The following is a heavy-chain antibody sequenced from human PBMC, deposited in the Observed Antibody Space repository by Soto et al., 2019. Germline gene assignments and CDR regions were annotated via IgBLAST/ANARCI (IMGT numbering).Heavy chain of an antibody. Sequence: QVQLVQSGAEVKKPGASVKVSCKASGYTFTSYDINWVRQATGQGLEWMGWMNPNSGNTGYAQKFQGRVTMTRNTSISTAYIELSSLRSEDTAVYYCARGSITIFGVVITLGVEGDYWGQGTLVTVSS. V-gene: IGHV1-8*01. CDR3: ARGSITIFGVVITLGVEGDY. CDR1: GYTFTSYD. D-gene: IGHD3-3*01. J-gene: IGHJ4*02. CDR2: MNPNSGNT.